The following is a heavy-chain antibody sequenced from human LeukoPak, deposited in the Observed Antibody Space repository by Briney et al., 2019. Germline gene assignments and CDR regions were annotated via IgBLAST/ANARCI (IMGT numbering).Heavy chain of an antibody. V-gene: IGHV4-59*01. Sequence: SETLSLTCTVSGGSITSYYWSWIRQPPGKGLEWIGYIYYSGSTTYNPSLKSRVIISVDTSKNQFSLKLSSVTAADTAVYYCARDLFPALFDPWGQGTLVTVSS. CDR1: GGSITSYY. CDR2: IYYSGST. CDR3: ARDLFPALFDP. J-gene: IGHJ5*02.